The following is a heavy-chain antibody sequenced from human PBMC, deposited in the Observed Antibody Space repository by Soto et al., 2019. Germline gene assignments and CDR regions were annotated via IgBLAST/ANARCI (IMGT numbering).Heavy chain of an antibody. V-gene: IGHV2-5*02. J-gene: IGHJ5*02. CDR2: IYWDDDK. D-gene: IGHD2-2*01. CDR3: AHVVVPAAIPTWLDP. CDR1: GFSLSTSGVG. Sequence: QITLKESGPALVKPTQTLTLTCTFSGFSLSTSGVGVGWIRQPPGKALEWLALIYWDDDKRYSPSLKSRLTITKDTSKNQVVHTMTNMDPVDTATSYCAHVVVPAAIPTWLDPWGQGTLVTVSS.